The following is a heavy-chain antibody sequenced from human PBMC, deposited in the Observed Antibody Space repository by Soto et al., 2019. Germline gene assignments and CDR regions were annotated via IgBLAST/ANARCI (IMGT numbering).Heavy chain of an antibody. Sequence: GGSLRLSCAASGFTFSSYAMSWVRQAPGKGLEWVSAISGSGGSTYYADSVKGRFTISRDNSKNTLYLQMNSLRAEDTAVYYCAKAAEVLRFFSYYYYMDVWGKGTTVTVSS. V-gene: IGHV3-23*01. J-gene: IGHJ6*03. CDR3: AKAAEVLRFFSYYYYMDV. CDR2: ISGSGGST. D-gene: IGHD3-3*01. CDR1: GFTFSSYA.